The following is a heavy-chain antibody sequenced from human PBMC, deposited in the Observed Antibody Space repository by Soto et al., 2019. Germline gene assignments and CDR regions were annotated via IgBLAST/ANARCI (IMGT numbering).Heavy chain of an antibody. CDR2: INPNSGGT. CDR1: GYTFTGYY. CDR3: AREGGCSGGSCYSYMDV. J-gene: IGHJ6*02. Sequence: SVKVSCKASGYTFTGYYMHWVRQAPGQGLEWMGWINPNSGGTNYAQKFQGRVTMTRDTSISTAYMELSRLRSDDTAVYYCAREGGCSGGSCYSYMDVWGQGTTVTVSS. D-gene: IGHD2-15*01. V-gene: IGHV1-2*02.